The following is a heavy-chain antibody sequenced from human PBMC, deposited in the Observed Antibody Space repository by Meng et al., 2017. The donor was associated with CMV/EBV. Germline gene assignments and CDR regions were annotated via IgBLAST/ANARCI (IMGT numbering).Heavy chain of an antibody. CDR2: INHSGST. CDR3: ARGLVDGTGRIHYYYYGMDV. V-gene: IGHV4-34*01. D-gene: IGHD6-19*01. Sequence: SETLSLTCAVYGWSFSGYYWSWIRQPPGKGLEWIGEINHSGSTNYNPSLKSRVTISVDTSQNQFSLKLSTVTAADTAVYYCARGLVDGTGRIHYYYYGMDVWGQGTTVTVSS. J-gene: IGHJ6*02. CDR1: GWSFSGYY.